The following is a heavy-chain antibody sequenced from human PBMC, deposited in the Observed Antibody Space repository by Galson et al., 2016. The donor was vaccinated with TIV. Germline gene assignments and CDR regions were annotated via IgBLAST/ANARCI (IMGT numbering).Heavy chain of an antibody. CDR3: ARARVVDETYYYYYYGMDV. CDR1: GLSVNIYY. CDR2: ISDGGNT. V-gene: IGHV3-66*02. Sequence: SLRLSCAASGLSVNIYYMTWVRQAPGKGLEWVSLISDGGNTYYSDSVKSRFTISRDNSKNTLYLQMNSLRVEDTAVYYCARARVVDETYYYYYYGMDVWRRGTAVTVSS. D-gene: IGHD2-15*01. J-gene: IGHJ6*02.